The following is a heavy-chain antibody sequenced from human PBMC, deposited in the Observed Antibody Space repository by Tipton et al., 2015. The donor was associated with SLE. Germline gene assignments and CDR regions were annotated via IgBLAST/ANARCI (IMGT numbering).Heavy chain of an antibody. Sequence: QLVQSGPEVKKPGASVKVSCKASGYTFSSFGISWVRQAPGQGLEWMGWISAHNGNTNYAQRLQGRVTMGTDTSTSTAYMELRSLRSDDTAVYYCARVAPETGTTAYWGQGVQVTVSS. V-gene: IGHV1-18*01. D-gene: IGHD1-1*01. CDR1: GYTFSSFG. J-gene: IGHJ4*02. CDR2: ISAHNGNT. CDR3: ARVAPETGTTAY.